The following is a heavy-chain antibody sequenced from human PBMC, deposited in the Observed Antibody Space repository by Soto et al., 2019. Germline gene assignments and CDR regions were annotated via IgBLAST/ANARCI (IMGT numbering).Heavy chain of an antibody. V-gene: IGHV4-59*08. Sequence: SETLSLTCTVSGGSISSYYWSWIRQPPGKGLEWIGYIYYSGSTNYNPSLKSRVTISVDTSKNQFSLKLSSVTAADTAVYYCARPQKLYDSSGYYFDAFDIWGQGTMVTVSS. CDR2: IYYSGST. CDR3: ARPQKLYDSSGYYFDAFDI. D-gene: IGHD3-22*01. CDR1: GGSISSYY. J-gene: IGHJ3*02.